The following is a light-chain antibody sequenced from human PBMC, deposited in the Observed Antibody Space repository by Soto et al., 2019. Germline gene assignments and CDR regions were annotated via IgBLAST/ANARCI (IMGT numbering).Light chain of an antibody. CDR1: SSNLGSYT. J-gene: IGLJ2*01. Sequence: QSVLTQPPSASGNSGQRITISCSGSSSNLGSYTVNWYQHLPGTAPKLLIYSNNQRPSGVPDRFSGSASGTSASLAISGLQSEDEADYFCAAWDDSLDSVVLGGGTKLTVL. CDR3: AAWDDSLDSVV. V-gene: IGLV1-44*01. CDR2: SNN.